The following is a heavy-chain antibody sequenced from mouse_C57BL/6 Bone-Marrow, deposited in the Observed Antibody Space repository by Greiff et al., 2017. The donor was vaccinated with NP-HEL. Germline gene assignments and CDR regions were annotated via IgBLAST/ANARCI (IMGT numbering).Heavy chain of an antibody. CDR2: SNPSNGGT. Sequence: VQLQQPGTELVKPGASVKLSCKASGYTFTSYWMHWVKQRPGQGLEWIGNSNPSNGGTNYNEKFKSKATLTGDKSSSTAYMQLSSLTSEDSAVYYCTREDIGYGNGDYWGQGTTLTVSS. CDR1: GYTFTSYW. D-gene: IGHD2-10*02. J-gene: IGHJ2*01. CDR3: TREDIGYGNGDY. V-gene: IGHV1-53*01.